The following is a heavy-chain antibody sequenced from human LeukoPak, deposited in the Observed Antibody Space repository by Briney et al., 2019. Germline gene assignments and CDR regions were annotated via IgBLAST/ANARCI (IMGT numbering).Heavy chain of an antibody. CDR2: ISYDGSNK. CDR3: ARSYYYDSSGYYDTFSSFDY. D-gene: IGHD3-22*01. J-gene: IGHJ4*02. CDR1: GFTFSSYG. V-gene: IGHV3-30*03. Sequence: PGGSLRLSCAASGFTFSSYGMHWVRQAPGKGLEWVAVISYDGSNKYYADSVKGRFTISRDNSKNTLYLQMNSLRAGDTAVYYCARSYYYDSSGYYDTFSSFDYWGQGTLVTVSS.